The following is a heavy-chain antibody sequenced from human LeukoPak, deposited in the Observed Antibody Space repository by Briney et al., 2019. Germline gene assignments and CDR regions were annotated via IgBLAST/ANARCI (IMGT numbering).Heavy chain of an antibody. Sequence: SETLSLTCTVSGSSIGSHSWNWIRQPPGKGLEWIGYVSHSGNTSYSPSLKDRVTISLDTSKNQFSLKLTSVTAADTAVFYCVRAFTVTTGVYYFDYWGQGTLVTVSS. D-gene: IGHD4-17*01. V-gene: IGHV4-59*11. CDR2: VSHSGNT. CDR3: VRAFTVTTGVYYFDY. CDR1: GSSIGSHS. J-gene: IGHJ4*02.